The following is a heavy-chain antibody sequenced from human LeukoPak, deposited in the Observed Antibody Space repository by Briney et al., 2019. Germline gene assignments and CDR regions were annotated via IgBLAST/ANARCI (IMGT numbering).Heavy chain of an antibody. CDR2: ISGSGGST. J-gene: IGHJ3*02. CDR3: AKVSAPQDAFDI. CDR1: GFTVSDYS. Sequence: QTGGSLRLSCAASGFTVSDYSMSWVRQAPGKGLEWVSAISGSGGSTYYADSVKGRFTISRDNSKNTLYLQMNSLRAEDTAVYYCAKVSAPQDAFDIWGQGTMVTVSS. V-gene: IGHV3-23*01. D-gene: IGHD2/OR15-2a*01.